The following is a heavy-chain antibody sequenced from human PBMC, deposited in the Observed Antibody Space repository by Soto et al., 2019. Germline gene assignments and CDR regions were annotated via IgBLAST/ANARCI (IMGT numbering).Heavy chain of an antibody. Sequence: QVQLVESGGGVVQPGRSLRLSCAASGFTFSSYGMHWVRQAPGKGLEWVAVISYDGSNKYYADSVKGRFTISRDNSKNTLYLQMNSLRAEDTAVYYCAKDRRAGTYYYYGMDVWAQGTTVTVSS. V-gene: IGHV3-30*18. CDR2: ISYDGSNK. CDR1: GFTFSSYG. CDR3: AKDRRAGTYYYYGMDV. J-gene: IGHJ6*02. D-gene: IGHD6-19*01.